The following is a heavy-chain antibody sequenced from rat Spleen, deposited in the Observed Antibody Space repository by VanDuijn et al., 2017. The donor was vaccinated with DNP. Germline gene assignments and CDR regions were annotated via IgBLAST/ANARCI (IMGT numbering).Heavy chain of an antibody. CDR1: GFTLDNYW. Sequence: EVQLMESGGDLVQPGRSLKLACGASGFTLDNYWMTWTLQIPGKGLEWVVSSTSSGVTTYYPDSWKGRFTISRDNAKNTLYLQMDSLRSEDTATYYCARLGWHGCFAYWVQGTLVTVSS. J-gene: IGHJ3*01. D-gene: IGHD1-6*01. CDR3: ARLGWHGCFAY. V-gene: IGHV5-31*01. CDR2: STSSGVTT.